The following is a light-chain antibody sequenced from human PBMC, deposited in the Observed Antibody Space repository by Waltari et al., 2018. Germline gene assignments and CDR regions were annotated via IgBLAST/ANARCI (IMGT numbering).Light chain of an antibody. Sequence: SYELTQPLSVSVALGQTARISCAGNNIGNKNVHWYQQKPGQAPVLVIYRNPNWPSEIPDRIAASTTGNTATLTISRAQAGDEGGYYCQVWDSNIWVFGGGTKLTVL. J-gene: IGLJ3*02. CDR1: NIGNKN. CDR3: QVWDSNIWV. CDR2: RNP. V-gene: IGLV3-9*01.